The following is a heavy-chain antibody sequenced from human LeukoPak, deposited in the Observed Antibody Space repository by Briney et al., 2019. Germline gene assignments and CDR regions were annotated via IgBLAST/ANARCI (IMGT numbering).Heavy chain of an antibody. Sequence: GGSLRLSCVASGFTFSSYWMSWVRQAPGKGLEWVANIKQDGSEKYYAASVKGRFTISRDNAKNSLYLQMNSLRAEDTAVYYCVRARGSSSSDYWGQGTLVTVSS. CDR2: IKQDGSEK. CDR3: VRARGSSSSDY. V-gene: IGHV3-7*01. CDR1: GFTFSSYW. J-gene: IGHJ4*02. D-gene: IGHD6-13*01.